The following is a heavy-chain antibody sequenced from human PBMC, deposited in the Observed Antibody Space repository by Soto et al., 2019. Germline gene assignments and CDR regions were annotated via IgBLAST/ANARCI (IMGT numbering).Heavy chain of an antibody. CDR3: VNPLPRGRNSGRGV. CDR2: IYDNGTT. Sequence: EVQLVESGGGLIQPGGSLRLSCAASGLTVSNAYMAWVRQAPGMGLEWVSVIYDNGTTYYADSVKGRFTISRDTSTNTLSLQRDSGRAGATAVYYCVNPLPRGRNSGRGVGGKGPTVTVPS. J-gene: IGHJ6*04. D-gene: IGHD2-15*01. CDR1: GLTVSNAY. V-gene: IGHV3-53*01.